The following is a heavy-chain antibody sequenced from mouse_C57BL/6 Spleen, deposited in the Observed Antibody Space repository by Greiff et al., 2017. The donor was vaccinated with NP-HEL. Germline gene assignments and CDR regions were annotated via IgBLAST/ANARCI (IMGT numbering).Heavy chain of an antibody. CDR1: GYTFTDYY. D-gene: IGHD2-1*01. CDR2: INPNYGTT. J-gene: IGHJ4*01. CDR3: AREGGNKNFAMDY. Sequence: EVQLQQSGPELVKPGASVKISCKASGYTFTDYYMNWVKQSHGKSLEWIGDINPNYGTTSYNQKFKGKATLTVDQSSSTAYMQLNSLTSEDSAVYYCAREGGNKNFAMDYWGQGTSVTVSS. V-gene: IGHV1-26*01.